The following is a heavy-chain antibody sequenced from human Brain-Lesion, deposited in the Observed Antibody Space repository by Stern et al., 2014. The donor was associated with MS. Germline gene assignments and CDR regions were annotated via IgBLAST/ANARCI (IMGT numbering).Heavy chain of an antibody. CDR3: ARDQRGITIFGVVTDYYYLGMDV. CDR2: INPNTGGT. Sequence: VQLEESGAEVKKPGASVKVSCKTSGYIFTGYYIHWVRQAPGQVLEWMAWINPNTGGTKYAQKFQSRVTMSRDTSISTAYVELSSLTSDDTAVYYCARDQRGITIFGVVTDYYYLGMDVWGQGTTVTVSS. V-gene: IGHV1-2*02. D-gene: IGHD3-3*01. CDR1: GYIFTGYY. J-gene: IGHJ6*02.